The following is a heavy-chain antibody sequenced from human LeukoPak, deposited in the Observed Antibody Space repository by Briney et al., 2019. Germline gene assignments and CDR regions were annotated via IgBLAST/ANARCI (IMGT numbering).Heavy chain of an antibody. V-gene: IGHV3-23*01. D-gene: IGHD4-17*01. CDR1: GFTLGSYG. CDR2: ISGSNDNT. J-gene: IGHJ4*02. CDR3: AKGRGTTVTSAANY. Sequence: GRSLRLSCAASGFTLGSYGMHWVRQAPGKGLEWVSSISGSNDNTYYADSVKDRFTISRDNSKNTLSLQMNSLRAEDTAVYYCAKGRGTTVTSAANYWGQGTLVTVSS.